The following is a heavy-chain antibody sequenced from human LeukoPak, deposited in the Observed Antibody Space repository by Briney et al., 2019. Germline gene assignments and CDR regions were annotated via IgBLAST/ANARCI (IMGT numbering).Heavy chain of an antibody. CDR3: ARGRGLLYYYGMDV. CDR1: GGSFSGYY. CDR2: INHSGST. D-gene: IGHD3-10*01. V-gene: IGHV4-34*01. J-gene: IGHJ6*02. Sequence: SETLSLTCAVYGGSFSGYYWSWIRQPPGKGLEWIGEINHSGSTNYNPSLKSRVTISVDTSKNQFSLKLSSVTAADTAVYYCARGRGLLYYYGMDVWGQGTTVTVSS.